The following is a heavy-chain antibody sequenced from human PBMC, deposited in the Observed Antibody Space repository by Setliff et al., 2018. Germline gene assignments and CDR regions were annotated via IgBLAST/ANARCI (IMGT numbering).Heavy chain of an antibody. V-gene: IGHV3-48*01. D-gene: IGHD3-3*01. Sequence: GESLKISCAASGFTFSDYSMNWVRQAPGKGLEWVSDISSSSSTIYYADSVKGRFTISRDNAQNSLYLQMNSLRVEDTAVYYCARSYNFWSGPALDVWGKGTTVTVSS. J-gene: IGHJ6*04. CDR2: ISSSSSTI. CDR3: ARSYNFWSGPALDV. CDR1: GFTFSDYS.